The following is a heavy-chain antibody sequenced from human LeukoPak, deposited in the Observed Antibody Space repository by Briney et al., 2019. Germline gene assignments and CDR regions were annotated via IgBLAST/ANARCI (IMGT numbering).Heavy chain of an antibody. V-gene: IGHV1-46*01. D-gene: IGHD3-22*01. Sequence: ASVKVSCKASGYTFTSYYMHWVRQAPGQGLEWMGIINPSGGSTNYAQKVQGRVTMTTDTSTSTAYMELRSLRSDDTAVFYCARDSSEDFYDSSGYYSFDFWGQGTLVTVSS. CDR3: ARDSSEDFYDSSGYYSFDF. J-gene: IGHJ4*02. CDR2: INPSGGST. CDR1: GYTFTSYY.